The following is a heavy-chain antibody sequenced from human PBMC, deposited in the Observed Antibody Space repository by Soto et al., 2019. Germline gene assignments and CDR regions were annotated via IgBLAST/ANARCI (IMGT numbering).Heavy chain of an antibody. Sequence: ASVKVSCKASGYTFTGYYMHWVRQAPGQGLEWMGWINPNSGGTNYAQKFQGRVTITRDTSISTAYMELSRLRSDDTAVYYCARGLGGGQQLGSPLFDPWGQGTLVTVSS. J-gene: IGHJ5*02. V-gene: IGHV1-2*02. D-gene: IGHD6-13*01. CDR2: INPNSGGT. CDR3: ARGLGGGQQLGSPLFDP. CDR1: GYTFTGYY.